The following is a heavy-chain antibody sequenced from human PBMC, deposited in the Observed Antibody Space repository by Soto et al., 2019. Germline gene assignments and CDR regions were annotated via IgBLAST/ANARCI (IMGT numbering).Heavy chain of an antibody. CDR1: GASITGSSY. D-gene: IGHD2-2*01. CDR3: ARGMTPPGAPAWYYFDS. Sequence: NLSETLSLTCTVSGASITGSSYWSWIRQPAGKGLEWIGRFSLSGNTSYNPSLRSRVTMSADVSKNQFSLRLTYVTAADTALYYCARGMTPPGAPAWYYFDSWGQGTLATVSS. CDR2: FSLSGNT. V-gene: IGHV4-4*07. J-gene: IGHJ4*02.